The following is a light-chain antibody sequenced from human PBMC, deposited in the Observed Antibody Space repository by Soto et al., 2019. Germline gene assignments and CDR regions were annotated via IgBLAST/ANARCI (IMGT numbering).Light chain of an antibody. J-gene: IGKJ5*01. CDR1: QSVGRNY. CDR2: GAS. V-gene: IGKV3-20*01. Sequence: ENVLTQSPGTLSLSPGERATLSCRAGQSVGRNYLAWFQQKSGQAPRLVIYGASSRAAGIPDRLSGSGSGTDFTLTISRLEPEDFAVYYCQQYATSPITFGQGTRLEI. CDR3: QQYATSPIT.